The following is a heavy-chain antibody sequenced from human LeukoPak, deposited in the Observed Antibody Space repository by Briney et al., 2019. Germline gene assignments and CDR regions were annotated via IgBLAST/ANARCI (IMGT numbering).Heavy chain of an antibody. Sequence: GGSLRLSCAASGFTFSNYWMNWVRQAPGKGLEWLANIKQDGSEKNYVDSVKGRFTISRDNAKNSLYLQMNSLRAEDMAVYYCARDGGLDSSGPFDYWGQGTLSPSPQ. V-gene: IGHV3-7*01. CDR2: IKQDGSEK. D-gene: IGHD3-22*01. CDR1: GFTFSNYW. J-gene: IGHJ4*02. CDR3: ARDGGLDSSGPFDY.